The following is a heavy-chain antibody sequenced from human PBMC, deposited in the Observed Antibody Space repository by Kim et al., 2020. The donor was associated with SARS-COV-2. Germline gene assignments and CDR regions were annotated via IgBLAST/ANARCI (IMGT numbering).Heavy chain of an antibody. D-gene: IGHD6-13*01. J-gene: IGHJ4*02. V-gene: IGHV3-48*02. Sequence: SVKGRFTITRDNAKNSLTLQMNSLRDEYTAVYYYARERFAIAAAGTNFDYWGQGTLVTVSS. CDR3: ARERFAIAAAGTNFDY.